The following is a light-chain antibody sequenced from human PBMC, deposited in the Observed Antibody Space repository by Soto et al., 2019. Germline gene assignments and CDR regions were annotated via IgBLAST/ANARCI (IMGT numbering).Light chain of an antibody. J-gene: IGLJ2*01. Sequence: QSALTQPPSASGSPGQSVTISCTGTSSDVGAYNSVSWYQHYPGKAPKRVIYEVSKRPSGVPDRFSGSKSGNTASLTVAGLQAEDEAYYYCSSYAGATNLVFGGGTKLTVL. CDR1: SSDVGAYNS. CDR2: EVS. CDR3: SSYAGATNLV. V-gene: IGLV2-8*01.